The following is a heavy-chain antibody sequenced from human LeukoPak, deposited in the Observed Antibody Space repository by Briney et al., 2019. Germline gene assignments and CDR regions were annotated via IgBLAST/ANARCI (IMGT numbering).Heavy chain of an antibody. CDR2: ISWNSGSI. D-gene: IGHD4-17*01. J-gene: IGHJ4*02. Sequence: PGGSLRLSCAASGFTFDDYAMHWVRQAPGKGLEWVSGISWNSGSIGYADSAKGRFTISRDNAKNSLYLQMNSLRAEDTALYYCAKDLYGDYGEYYFDYWGQGTLVTVSS. CDR1: GFTFDDYA. CDR3: AKDLYGDYGEYYFDY. V-gene: IGHV3-9*01.